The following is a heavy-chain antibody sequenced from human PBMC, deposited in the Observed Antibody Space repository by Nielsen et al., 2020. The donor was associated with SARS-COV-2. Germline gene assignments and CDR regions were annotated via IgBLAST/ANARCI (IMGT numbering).Heavy chain of an antibody. D-gene: IGHD4-17*01. CDR3: AKPPLYGDYVGYFDY. V-gene: IGHV3-30*02. CDR1: GFTFSSYG. J-gene: IGHJ4*02. CDR2: IWYDGSNK. Sequence: GESLKISCAASGFTFSSYGMHWVRQAPGKGLEWVAVIWYDGSNKYYADSVKGRFTISRDNSKNTLYLQMNSLRAEDTAVYYCAKPPLYGDYVGYFDYWGQGTLVTVSS.